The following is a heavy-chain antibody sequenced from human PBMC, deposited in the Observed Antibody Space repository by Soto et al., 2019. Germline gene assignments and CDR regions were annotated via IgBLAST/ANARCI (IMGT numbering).Heavy chain of an antibody. V-gene: IGHV4-30-2*01. D-gene: IGHD6-13*01. CDR3: ARTSSSYNWFDP. J-gene: IGHJ5*02. CDR1: GGSISSGGYS. CDR2: IYHSGST. Sequence: PSETLSLTCAVSGGSISSGGYSWSWIRQPPGKGLEWIGYIYHSGSTYYNPSLKSRVTISVDRSKNQFSLKLSSVTAADTAVYYCARTSSSYNWFDPWGQGTPVTVSS.